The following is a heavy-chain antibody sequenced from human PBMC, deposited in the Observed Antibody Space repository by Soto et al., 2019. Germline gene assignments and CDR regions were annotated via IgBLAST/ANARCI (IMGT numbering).Heavy chain of an antibody. CDR3: ARGGFIGTQHDY. Sequence: PGESLKSSCKASGYNFGAYWIGWVRQMPGRGLEWMGIIFPGDSDTRYSPSFQGQVTISADKSISAVYLQWRSLKASDTATYFCARGGFIGTQHDYWGQGTRVTVSS. CDR1: GYNFGAYW. CDR2: IFPGDSDT. D-gene: IGHD1-7*01. V-gene: IGHV5-51*01. J-gene: IGHJ4*02.